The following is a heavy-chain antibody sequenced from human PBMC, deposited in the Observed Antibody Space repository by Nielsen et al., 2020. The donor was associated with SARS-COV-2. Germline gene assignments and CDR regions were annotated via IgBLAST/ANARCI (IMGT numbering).Heavy chain of an antibody. V-gene: IGHV3-30*18. J-gene: IGHJ4*02. Sequence: SLKISCASSGFTFRSYGMHWVRQAPGKGLEWVAVISYAGNNIYYADSVKGRFTISRDNSKNTLYLQMNSLRAEDTAVYYCAKERGAYCGGDCYLFDYWGQGTLVTVSS. CDR2: ISYAGNNI. CDR3: AKERGAYCGGDCYLFDY. CDR1: GFTFRSYG. D-gene: IGHD2-21*02.